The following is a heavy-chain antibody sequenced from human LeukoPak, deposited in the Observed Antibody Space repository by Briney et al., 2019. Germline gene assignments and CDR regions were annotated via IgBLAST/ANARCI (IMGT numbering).Heavy chain of an antibody. CDR3: ARDRIWNDAGHDPFDI. J-gene: IGHJ3*02. V-gene: IGHV4-4*07. D-gene: IGHD1-1*01. CDR2: IYTSANT. Sequence: PSETLSLTCTVSGASISSYYWSWIRQPAGKGLEWIGRIYTSANTNYSPSCESRATISIDRSKKQFSLNLPSVTAADTAVYYCARDRIWNDAGHDPFDIWGQGTMVTVSS. CDR1: GASISSYY.